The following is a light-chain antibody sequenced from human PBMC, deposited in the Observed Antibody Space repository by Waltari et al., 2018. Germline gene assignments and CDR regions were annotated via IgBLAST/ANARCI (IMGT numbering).Light chain of an antibody. Sequence: EIVMTQSPATLSVSPGERATLSCRASQSVRSNLAWYQQKPGQAPRLLIYGASTRATGVPARFSDSGSGTEFTLTISSLQSGDFAVYYCQQYNDWPPWTFGQGTKVEIK. CDR3: QQYNDWPPWT. CDR1: QSVRSN. CDR2: GAS. V-gene: IGKV3-15*01. J-gene: IGKJ1*01.